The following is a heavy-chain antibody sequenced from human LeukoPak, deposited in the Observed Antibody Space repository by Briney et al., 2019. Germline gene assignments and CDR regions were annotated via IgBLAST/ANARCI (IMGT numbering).Heavy chain of an antibody. D-gene: IGHD6-13*01. CDR2: ISAYNGNT. Sequence: ASVKVSCKASGYTFTNYGITWVRQAPGQGLEWMGWISAYNGNTKYAQKLQGRVTMTTDTSTTTAYMELRSLGFDDTAVYYCARTSGVSVAGSPYYFDFWGQGTLITVSS. V-gene: IGHV1-18*01. CDR1: GYTFTNYG. J-gene: IGHJ4*02. CDR3: ARTSGVSVAGSPYYFDF.